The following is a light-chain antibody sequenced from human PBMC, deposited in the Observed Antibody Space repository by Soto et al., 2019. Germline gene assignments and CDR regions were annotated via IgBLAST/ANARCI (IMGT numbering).Light chain of an antibody. Sequence: QAVVTQEPSLTVSPGGTVTLTCASSTGAVTIGHYPNWFQQKPGQAPRALIYSISDKHSWTPARFSGSLLGGKAALTLSGVQPEDEAEYYCLLYYGGSAVFGGGTKFTVL. CDR3: LLYYGGSAV. CDR2: SIS. CDR1: TGAVTIGHY. J-gene: IGLJ2*01. V-gene: IGLV7-43*01.